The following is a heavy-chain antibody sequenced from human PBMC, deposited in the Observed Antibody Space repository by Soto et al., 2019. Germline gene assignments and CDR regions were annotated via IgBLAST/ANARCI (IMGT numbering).Heavy chain of an antibody. J-gene: IGHJ4*02. CDR3: ARFRGYCSTGNCAADY. V-gene: IGHV5-51*01. CDR2: IYPGDSDT. D-gene: IGHD2-15*01. Sequence: PGESLKISCKGSGYSFTSYWIGWVRQMPGKGLEWMGIIYPGDSDTRYSPSFQGQVTISADKSISTAYLQWSSLKASDTAMYYCARFRGYCSTGNCAADYWGQGILVTVSS. CDR1: GYSFTSYW.